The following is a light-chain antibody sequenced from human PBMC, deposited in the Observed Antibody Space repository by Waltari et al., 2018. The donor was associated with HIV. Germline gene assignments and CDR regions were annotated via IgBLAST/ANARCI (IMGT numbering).Light chain of an antibody. CDR1: SSDVGGSNY. V-gene: IGLV2-8*01. CDR2: DVV. Sequence: QSALTQPPSASGSPGQSVTLSCTGTSSDVGGSNYVSWHQQHPGKAPKLMIYDVVKRPSGGPDRFSGSKSGNTASLTVSGLQPEDEADYYCSSHAGSKVVFGGGTRLTVL. CDR3: SSHAGSKVV. J-gene: IGLJ2*01.